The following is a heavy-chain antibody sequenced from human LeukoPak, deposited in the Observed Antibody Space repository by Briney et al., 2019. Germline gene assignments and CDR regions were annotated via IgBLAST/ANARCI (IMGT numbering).Heavy chain of an antibody. CDR3: ARAGEITIFGVDNWFDP. Sequence: PSETLSLTCTVSGGSISSYFWSWIRQPPGKGLEWIGYIYDSGSTNYNPSLKSRVTISVDTSKNQFSLKLSSVTAADTAVYYCARAGEITIFGVDNWFDPWGQGTLVTVSS. CDR1: GGSISSYF. CDR2: IYDSGST. J-gene: IGHJ5*02. V-gene: IGHV4-59*08. D-gene: IGHD3-3*01.